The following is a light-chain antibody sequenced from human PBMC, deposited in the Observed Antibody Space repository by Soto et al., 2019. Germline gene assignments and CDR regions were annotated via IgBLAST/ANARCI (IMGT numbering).Light chain of an antibody. V-gene: IGKV3-11*01. CDR3: QQRSAWAGT. CDR1: QSVSSN. Sequence: EVVMTQSPATLSASPGARATLSCRAGQSVSSNLAWYQQKPGQAPRLLIYDASNRATGIPARFSGSGSGTDFTLTISSLEPEDFAVYYCQQRSAWAGTFGQGTKVDNK. CDR2: DAS. J-gene: IGKJ1*01.